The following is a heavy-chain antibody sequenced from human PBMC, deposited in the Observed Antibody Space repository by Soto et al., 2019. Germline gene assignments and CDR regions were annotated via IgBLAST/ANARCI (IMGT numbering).Heavy chain of an antibody. J-gene: IGHJ4*02. Sequence: GVLRLSCTASGFTFGDYAMSWFRQAPGKGLEWVGFIRSKAYGGTTEYAASVKGRFTISRDDSKSIAYLQMNSLKTEDTAVYYSTRQQQLVSDYWGQGTLVTVSS. CDR3: TRQQQLVSDY. CDR2: IRSKAYGGTT. V-gene: IGHV3-49*03. CDR1: GFTFGDYA. D-gene: IGHD6-13*01.